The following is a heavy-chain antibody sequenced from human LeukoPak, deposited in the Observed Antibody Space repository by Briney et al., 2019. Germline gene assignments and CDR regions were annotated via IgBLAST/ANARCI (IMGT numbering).Heavy chain of an antibody. CDR2: IRYDGSNK. J-gene: IGHJ4*02. V-gene: IGHV3-30*02. D-gene: IGHD3-22*01. CDR3: ARDRDITTGFDY. CDR1: GFTFSSYG. Sequence: GGSLRLSCAASGFTFSSYGMHWVRQAPGKGLEWVAFIRYDGSNKYYADSVKGRFTISRDNAKNSLYLQMNSLRAEDTAVYYCARDRDITTGFDYWGQGTLVTVSS.